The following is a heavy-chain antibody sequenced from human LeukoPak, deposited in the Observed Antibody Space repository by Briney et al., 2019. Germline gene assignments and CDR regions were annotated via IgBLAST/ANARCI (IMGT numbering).Heavy chain of an antibody. V-gene: IGHV1-18*04. CDR1: GYTFTNYG. CDR2: ISPYNGNT. J-gene: IGHJ5*02. Sequence: ASVKVSCKASGYTFTNYGISWVRQAPGQGLEWMGWISPYNGNTNYVQKFQGRVTMTTDTSTSTAYMELSSLRSEDTAVYYCASGYCSSTSCYHFDPWGQGTLVTVSS. CDR3: ASGYCSSTSCYHFDP. D-gene: IGHD2-2*01.